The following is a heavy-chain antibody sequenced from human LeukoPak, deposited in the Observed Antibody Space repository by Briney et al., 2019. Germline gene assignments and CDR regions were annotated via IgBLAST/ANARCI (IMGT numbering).Heavy chain of an antibody. CDR1: GYTFTGYY. CDR3: ARISSSNWYNERGAFDV. V-gene: IGHV1-2*02. Sequence: ASVKVSCKASGYTFTGYYMHWVRQAPGQGLEWMGWINPNSGGTNYAQKFQGRVTMTRDTSISTAYMELSRLRSDDTAVYYCARISSSNWYNERGAFDVWGQGTMVTVSS. CDR2: INPNSGGT. J-gene: IGHJ3*01. D-gene: IGHD6-13*01.